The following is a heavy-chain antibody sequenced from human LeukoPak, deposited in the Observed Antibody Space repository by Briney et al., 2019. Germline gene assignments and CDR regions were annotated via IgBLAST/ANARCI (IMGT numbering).Heavy chain of an antibody. J-gene: IGHJ3*02. CDR2: ISGSGGST. CDR3: ASLACSGGSCYSDAFDI. V-gene: IGHV3-23*01. D-gene: IGHD2-15*01. CDR1: GFTFSSYW. Sequence: GGSLRLSCAASGFTFSSYWMHWVRQAPGKGLEWVSAISGSGGSTYYADSVKGRFTISRDNSKNTLYLQMNSLRAEDTAVYYCASLACSGGSCYSDAFDIWGQGTMVTVSS.